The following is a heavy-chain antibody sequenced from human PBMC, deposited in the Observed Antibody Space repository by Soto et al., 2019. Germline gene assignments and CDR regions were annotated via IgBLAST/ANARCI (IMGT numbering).Heavy chain of an antibody. CDR2: IIPILGIA. D-gene: IGHD3-10*02. V-gene: IGHV1-69*02. CDR3: VRDRDLYRDMFHADL. Sequence: SVKVSCKASGGTFSSYTISWVRQAPGQGLEWMGRIIPILGIANYAQKFQGRVTITADKSTSTAYMELNTLRDEDSAVYFCVRDRDLYRDMFHADLWGQGTLVTVSS. J-gene: IGHJ4*01. CDR1: GGTFSSYT.